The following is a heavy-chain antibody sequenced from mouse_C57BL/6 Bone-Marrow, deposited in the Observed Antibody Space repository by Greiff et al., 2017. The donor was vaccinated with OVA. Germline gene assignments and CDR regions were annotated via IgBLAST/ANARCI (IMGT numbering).Heavy chain of an antibody. CDR1: GYTFTSYW. Sequence: VQLQQPGAELVKPGASVKLSCKASGYTFTSYWMHWVKQRPGQGLEWIGMIHPNSGSTNYNEKFKSKATLTVDKSSSTAYMQLSSLTSEDSAVYYCARRSPYWYFDVWGTGTTVTVSS. CDR2: IHPNSGST. D-gene: IGHD6-1*01. J-gene: IGHJ1*03. CDR3: ARRSPYWYFDV. V-gene: IGHV1-64*01.